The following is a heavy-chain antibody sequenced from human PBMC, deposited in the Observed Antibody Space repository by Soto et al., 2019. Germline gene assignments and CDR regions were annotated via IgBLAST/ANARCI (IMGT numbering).Heavy chain of an antibody. D-gene: IGHD4-17*01. CDR1: GYTFTGYY. CDR2: INPNSGGT. V-gene: IGHV1-2*02. CDR3: ARVQTTVTTYYYGMDV. J-gene: IGHJ6*02. Sequence: ASVKVSCKASGYTFTGYYMHWVRQAPGQGLEWMGWINPNSGGTNYAQKFQGRVTMTRDTSISTAYMELSRLRSDDTAVYYCARVQTTVTTYYYGMDVWGQGTTVTVS.